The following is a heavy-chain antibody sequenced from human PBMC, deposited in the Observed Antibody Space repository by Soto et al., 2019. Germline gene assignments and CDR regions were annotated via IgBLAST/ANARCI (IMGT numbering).Heavy chain of an antibody. Sequence: PGGSLRLSCAASGFTFSSYSMNWVRQAPGKGLEWVSSISSSSSYIYYADSVKGRFTISRDNAKNSLYLQMNSLRAEDTAVYYCARDLLGSGVDYVLHWGQGTLVTVSS. CDR1: GFTFSSYS. J-gene: IGHJ4*02. CDR2: ISSSSSYI. V-gene: IGHV3-21*01. D-gene: IGHD3-16*01. CDR3: ARDLLGSGVDYVLH.